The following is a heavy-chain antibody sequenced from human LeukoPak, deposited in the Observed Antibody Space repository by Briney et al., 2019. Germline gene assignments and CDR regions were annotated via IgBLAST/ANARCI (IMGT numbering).Heavy chain of an antibody. CDR3: ARLHDYQDY. D-gene: IGHD4-11*01. Sequence: PGGSLRLXCAASGFTFSSYAISWVRQAPGQGLEWMGGIIPIFGSANYAQKFQGRVTITTDESTSTAYMELSSLRSEDTAVYYCARLHDYQDYWGQGTLVTVSS. CDR1: GFTFSSYA. J-gene: IGHJ4*02. V-gene: IGHV1-69*05. CDR2: IIPIFGSA.